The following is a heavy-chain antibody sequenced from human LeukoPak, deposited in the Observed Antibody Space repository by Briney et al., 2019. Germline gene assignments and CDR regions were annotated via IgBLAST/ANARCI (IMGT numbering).Heavy chain of an antibody. D-gene: IGHD3-10*01. V-gene: IGHV3-21*01. J-gene: IGHJ4*02. CDR3: ARDWSGGAHFDY. Sequence: GGSLRLSCAASGFTLSSYSMNWVRHAPGKGLEWVSSISSSSSSNIYYADSVKGRFTIARDNAKNSLYLQMSSLRAEDTAVDYCARDWSGGAHFDYWGQGTLVTVSS. CDR1: GFTLSSYS. CDR2: ISSSSSSNI.